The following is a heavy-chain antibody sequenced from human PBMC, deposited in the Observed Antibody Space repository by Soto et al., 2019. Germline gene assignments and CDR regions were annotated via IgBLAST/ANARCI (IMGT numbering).Heavy chain of an antibody. CDR3: ARGKGTHRY. D-gene: IGHD3-10*01. CDR2: IFYNGTT. Sequence: KPSETLSLTCSVSGVSLTSYYWSWIRQTPGKTPEWIGCIFYNGTTNYNPSLKSRVTISLDMSKNQFSLKLKSVSAEDTALYYCARGKGTHRYWGPGTLVTVSS. V-gene: IGHV4-59*01. CDR1: GVSLTSYY. J-gene: IGHJ4*02.